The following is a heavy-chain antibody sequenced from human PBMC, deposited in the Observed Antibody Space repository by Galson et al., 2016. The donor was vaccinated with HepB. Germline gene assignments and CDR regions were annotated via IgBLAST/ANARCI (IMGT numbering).Heavy chain of an antibody. D-gene: IGHD3-10*01. V-gene: IGHV3-7*03. J-gene: IGHJ3*02. CDR3: ARDHTYYFGSGNYYDAFVI. Sequence: SLRLSCAASGFTFSSYWMTWVRQAPGKGLEWVANIKRDGSDIHYADSVKGRFTISRDNPKNSLYLQMNSLGAEDTAVYHCARDHTYYFGSGNYYDAFVIWGEGTVVTVSS. CDR1: GFTFSSYW. CDR2: IKRDGSDI.